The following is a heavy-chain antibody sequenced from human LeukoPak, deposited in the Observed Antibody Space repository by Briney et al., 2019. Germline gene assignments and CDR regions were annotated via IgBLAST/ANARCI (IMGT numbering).Heavy chain of an antibody. J-gene: IGHJ6*03. CDR3: ARIYCGGDCFYYYYYMDV. Sequence: GESLKISCKGSGYSFTSYWIGWVRQMPGKGLEWMGIIYPGDSDTRYSPPLQGQVTISADKSISTAYLQWSSLKASDTAMYYCARIYCGGDCFYYYYYMDVWGKGTTVTVSS. CDR2: IYPGDSDT. V-gene: IGHV5-51*01. CDR1: GYSFTSYW. D-gene: IGHD2-21*01.